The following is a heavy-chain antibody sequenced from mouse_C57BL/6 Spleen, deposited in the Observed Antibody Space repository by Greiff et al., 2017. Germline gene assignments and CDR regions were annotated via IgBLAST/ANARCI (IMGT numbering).Heavy chain of an antibody. V-gene: IGHV1-82*01. CDR3: ASQTAQAFSFAY. D-gene: IGHD3-2*02. J-gene: IGHJ3*01. Sequence: QVQLQQSGPELVKPGASVKISCKASGYAFSSSWMNWVKQRPGKGLEWIGRIYPGDGDTNYNGKFKGKATLTADKSSSTAFMQLSSLTSEDSAVYFCASQTAQAFSFAYWGQGTLVTVSA. CDR2: IYPGDGDT. CDR1: GYAFSSSW.